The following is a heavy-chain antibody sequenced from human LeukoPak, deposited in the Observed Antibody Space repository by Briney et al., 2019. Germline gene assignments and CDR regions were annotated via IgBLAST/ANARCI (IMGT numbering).Heavy chain of an antibody. CDR2: INPNSGGT. CDR3: ARDGSIAARPGYYYYYMDV. D-gene: IGHD6-6*01. J-gene: IGHJ6*03. V-gene: IGHV1-2*02. CDR1: GYTFTGYY. Sequence: GASVKVSCKASGYTFTGYYMHWVRQAPGQGLEWMGWINPNSGGTNYAQKFQGRVTMTRDTSISTAYMELSRLRSDDTAVYYCARDGSIAARPGYYYYYMDVWGKGTTVTVSS.